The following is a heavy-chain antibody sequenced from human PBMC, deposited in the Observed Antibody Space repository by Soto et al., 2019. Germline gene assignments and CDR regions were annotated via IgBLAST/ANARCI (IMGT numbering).Heavy chain of an antibody. CDR2: IHSDGTT. CDR1: GFTVSRNY. Sequence: GGSLRLSCAASGFTVSRNYMNWVRQAPGKGLEWVSLIHSDGTTYYADSVKGRFTISRDISKNTLYLQMNSLRAEETAVYFCARDPRATTFGVLPGGWGPREVSGMDVWGQGTTVTVSS. D-gene: IGHD3-3*01. J-gene: IGHJ6*02. CDR3: ARDPRATTFGVLPGGWGPREVSGMDV. V-gene: IGHV3-53*01.